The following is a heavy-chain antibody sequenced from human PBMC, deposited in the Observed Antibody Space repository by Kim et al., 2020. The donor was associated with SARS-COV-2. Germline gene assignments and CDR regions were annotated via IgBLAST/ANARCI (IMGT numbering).Heavy chain of an antibody. Sequence: GGSLRLSCAASGFTFSSYAMHWVRQAPGKGLEWVAVISYDGSNKYYADSVKGRFTISRDNSKNTLYLQMNSLRAEDTAVYYCAREIPVSIAAAGTGSDYWGQGTLVTVSS. CDR2: ISYDGSNK. CDR1: GFTFSSYA. J-gene: IGHJ4*02. D-gene: IGHD6-13*01. V-gene: IGHV3-30-3*01. CDR3: AREIPVSIAAAGTGSDY.